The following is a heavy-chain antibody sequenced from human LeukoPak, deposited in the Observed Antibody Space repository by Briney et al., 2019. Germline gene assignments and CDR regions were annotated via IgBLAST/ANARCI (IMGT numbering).Heavy chain of an antibody. CDR1: GFTFSSYA. CDR2: ISTSGAST. V-gene: IGHV3-23*01. CDR3: ARRISGSYSHFDY. J-gene: IGHJ4*02. Sequence: GGSLRLSCAVSGFTFSSYAMSWVRQAPGKGLEWVSNISTSGASTYYADSMKARFTLNRDNSKNTLYLQMKSLRTADTAVYYCARRISGSYSHFDYWGQGTLVTVSS. D-gene: IGHD1-26*01.